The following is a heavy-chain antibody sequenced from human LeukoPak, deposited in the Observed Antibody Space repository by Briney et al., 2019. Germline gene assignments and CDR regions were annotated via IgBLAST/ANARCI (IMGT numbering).Heavy chain of an antibody. CDR3: AKGGYFDWLVDY. Sequence: LSLTCTVSGGSISSHFWSWVRQAPGKGLEWVSGISWNSGSIGYADSVKGRFTISRDNAKNSLYLQMNSLRAEDTALYYCAKGGYFDWLVDYWGQGTLVTVSS. CDR2: ISWNSGSI. V-gene: IGHV3-9*01. D-gene: IGHD3-9*01. J-gene: IGHJ4*02. CDR1: GGSISSHF.